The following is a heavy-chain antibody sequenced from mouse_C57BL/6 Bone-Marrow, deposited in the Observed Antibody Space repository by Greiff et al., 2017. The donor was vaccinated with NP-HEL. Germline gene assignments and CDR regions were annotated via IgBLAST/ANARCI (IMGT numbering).Heavy chain of an antibody. CDR3: ARYGRRYYAMDY. V-gene: IGHV1-54*01. J-gene: IGHJ4*01. CDR1: GYAFTNYL. CDR2: INPGSGGT. Sequence: VQRVESGAELVRPGTSVKVSCKASGYAFTNYLIEWVKQRPGQGLEWIGVINPGSGGTNSNEKFKGKATLTADKSSSTAFMQLSSLTSEDSAVYFCARYGRRYYAMDYWGQGTSVTVSS. D-gene: IGHD1-1*02.